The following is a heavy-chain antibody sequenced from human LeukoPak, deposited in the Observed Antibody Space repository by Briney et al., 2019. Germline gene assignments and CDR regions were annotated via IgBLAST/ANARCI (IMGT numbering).Heavy chain of an antibody. Sequence: SETLSLTCTVSGYSISSGYYWGWIRPPPGKRLEWIGSIYHSGSTYYNPSLRRQVTISVDTSKNQFSLKLSSVTAADTAVYYCASPRTLFGCCFEPWGQGTVVSVFS. D-gene: IGHD1-14*01. V-gene: IGHV4-38-2*02. CDR1: GYSISSGYY. CDR2: IYHSGST. CDR3: ASPRTLFGCCFEP. J-gene: IGHJ5*02.